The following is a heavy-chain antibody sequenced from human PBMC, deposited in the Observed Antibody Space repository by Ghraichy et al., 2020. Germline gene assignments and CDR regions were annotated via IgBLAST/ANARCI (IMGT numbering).Heavy chain of an antibody. V-gene: IGHV4-31*03. Sequence: SETLSLTCTVSGGSISSGGYYWSWIRQHPGKGLEWIVYIYYSGSTYYNPSLKSRVTISVDTSKNQFSLKLSSVTAADTAVYYCARARVGYCSSTSCYYYYDYMEVWGKGTTVTVSS. CDR2: IYYSGST. CDR1: GGSISSGGYY. CDR3: ARARVGYCSSTSCYYYYDYMEV. J-gene: IGHJ6*03. D-gene: IGHD2-2*01.